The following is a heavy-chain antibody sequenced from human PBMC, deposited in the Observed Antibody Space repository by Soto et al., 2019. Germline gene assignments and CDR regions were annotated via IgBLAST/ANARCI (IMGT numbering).Heavy chain of an antibody. CDR3: TRRQGSYLDQ. J-gene: IGHJ4*02. Sequence: ASETLSLTCTVSGGSISSFYWSWVRQTPGKGLEWIGYISYSGSTNYNPSLNSRVTISVDTSKKQFSLKLTSVTTADTAVYYCTRRQGSYLDQWGQGTLVNVSS. CDR1: GGSISSFY. V-gene: IGHV4-59*01. D-gene: IGHD2-15*01. CDR2: ISYSGST.